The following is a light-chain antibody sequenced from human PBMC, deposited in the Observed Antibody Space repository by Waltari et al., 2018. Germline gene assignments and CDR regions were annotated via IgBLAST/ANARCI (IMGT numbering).Light chain of an antibody. CDR3: SSYTTTTTVI. J-gene: IGLJ2*01. CDR1: SNDVGAYNY. Sequence: QSALTQPASVSGSPGQSITISCTGTSNDVGAYNYVYWYPQHPGKPPKLILYDVTARPSGVSYRFTGSKSGATASLTISGLQAEDEADYYCSSYTTTTTVIFGGGTKLTVL. CDR2: DVT. V-gene: IGLV2-14*03.